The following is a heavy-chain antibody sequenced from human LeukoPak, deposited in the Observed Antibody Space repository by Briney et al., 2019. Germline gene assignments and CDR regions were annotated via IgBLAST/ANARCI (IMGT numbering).Heavy chain of an antibody. CDR2: ISAYNGNT. D-gene: IGHD3-10*01. Sequence: ASVKVSCKASGYTFTSYGISWVRQAPGQGLEWMGWISAYNGNTNYAQKLQGRVTMTTDTSTSTAYMELRSLRSDDTAVYYCARDPPYYYGSGSYYKPTHPVGAFDIWGQGTMVTVSS. J-gene: IGHJ3*02. CDR3: ARDPPYYYGSGSYYKPTHPVGAFDI. CDR1: GYTFTSYG. V-gene: IGHV1-18*01.